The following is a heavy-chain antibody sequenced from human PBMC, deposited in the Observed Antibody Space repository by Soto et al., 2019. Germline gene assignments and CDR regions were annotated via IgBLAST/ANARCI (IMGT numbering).Heavy chain of an antibody. V-gene: IGHV3-30-3*01. D-gene: IGHD3-16*01. Sequence: QVQLVESGGGVVQPGRSLRLSCAASGFTFSSYAMHWVRRAPGKGLEWMAVMSYDGSNKYYADSVKGRFTISRDNSKNTLYLQMNRLSPEDTALDYCARARGAYWGQGTLVIVSS. CDR1: GFTFSSYA. CDR2: MSYDGSNK. J-gene: IGHJ4*02. CDR3: ARARGAY.